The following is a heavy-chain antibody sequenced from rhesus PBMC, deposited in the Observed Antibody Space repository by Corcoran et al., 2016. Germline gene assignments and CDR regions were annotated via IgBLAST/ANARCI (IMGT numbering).Heavy chain of an antibody. Sequence: QVQLVQSGAEIKQPGASVKLSCKASGYTFTSYYMHWVRQAPGQGLEWIGLTSPYNGNKGYAQNFQGRVTITTDTSTSTGYMELSSLRSEDTAVYYWTRAEYKRYWYFDLWGPGTPITISS. J-gene: IGHJ2*01. CDR1: GYTFTSYY. CDR3: TRAEYKRYWYFDL. V-gene: IGHV1-180*01. D-gene: IGHD4-23*01. CDR2: TSPYNGNK.